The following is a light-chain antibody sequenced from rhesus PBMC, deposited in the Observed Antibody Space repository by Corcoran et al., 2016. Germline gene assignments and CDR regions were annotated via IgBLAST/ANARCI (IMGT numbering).Light chain of an antibody. CDR1: PSVSSN. V-gene: IGKV3-35*01. CDR3: QQESNWPLT. J-gene: IGKJ4*01. CDR2: DAS. Sequence: EIVMTQSPATLSLSPGERATLSCRASPSVSSNLAWYQQNPGQAPRLLIYDASNTATGIPARFRGKGSGTDFTLTISSLDPEDVGVYYCQQESNWPLTFGGGTKVEIK.